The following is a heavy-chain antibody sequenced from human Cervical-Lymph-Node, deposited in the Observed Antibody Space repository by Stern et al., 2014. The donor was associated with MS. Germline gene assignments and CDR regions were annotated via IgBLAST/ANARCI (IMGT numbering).Heavy chain of an antibody. CDR1: GFTFSGHG. J-gene: IGHJ6*02. Sequence: VQLVESGGGVVQPGRSLRLSCAASGFTFSGHGMHWVRQAPGKGLECVAVISYDGSNKYYADSVKGRFTISRDNSKNTLYLQMSSLRTEDTAVYYCAKDWGPVGATPGGRYSYGMDVWGQGTTVTVSS. D-gene: IGHD1-26*01. CDR3: AKDWGPVGATPGGRYSYGMDV. CDR2: ISYDGSNK. V-gene: IGHV3-30*18.